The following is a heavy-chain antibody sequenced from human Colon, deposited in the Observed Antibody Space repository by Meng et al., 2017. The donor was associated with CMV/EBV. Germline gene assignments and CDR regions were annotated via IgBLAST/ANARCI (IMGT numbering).Heavy chain of an antibody. V-gene: IGHV4-59*01. CDR3: ERDRRYGDYGVDNYYGMEA. CDR1: GGPISSYY. D-gene: IGHD4-17*01. CDR2: INHSGGA. Sequence: SETLSLTCSVSGGPISSYYWSWIRKAPGKGLGWLGSINHSGGANYKPSLKSRVTISVDTSKNQFSLKVNSVTAADTAVYYCERDRRYGDYGVDNYYGMEAWGQGTMVTVSS. J-gene: IGHJ6*02.